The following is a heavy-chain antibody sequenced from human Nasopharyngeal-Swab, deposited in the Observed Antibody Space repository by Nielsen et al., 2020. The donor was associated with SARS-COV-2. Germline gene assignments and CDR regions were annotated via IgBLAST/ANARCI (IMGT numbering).Heavy chain of an antibody. CDR1: GFTFVNYA. J-gene: IGHJ6*02. CDR3: AKDGVRLNGIDV. D-gene: IGHD3-16*01. V-gene: IGHV3-23*01. Sequence: GESLKISCAASGFTFVNYAMSWVRQAPGRGLEWVSAITGSGDATNYADSVRGRFTISRDNSKSTLYLHMNSLRSEDTAEYFCAKDGVRLNGIDVWGQGTTVTVSS. CDR2: ITGSGDAT.